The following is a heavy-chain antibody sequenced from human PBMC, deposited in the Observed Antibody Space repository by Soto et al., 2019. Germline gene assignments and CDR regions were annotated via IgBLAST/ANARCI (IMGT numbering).Heavy chain of an antibody. CDR1: GFTFSSYA. Sequence: HPGGSLRLSCAASGFTFSSYAMSWVRQAPGKGLEWVSAISGSGGSTYYADSVKGRFTISRDNSKNTLYLQMNSLRAEDTAVYYCAKDPPKYSSGWYDYWGQGTLVTVSS. V-gene: IGHV3-23*01. CDR3: AKDPPKYSSGWYDY. CDR2: ISGSGGST. J-gene: IGHJ4*02. D-gene: IGHD6-19*01.